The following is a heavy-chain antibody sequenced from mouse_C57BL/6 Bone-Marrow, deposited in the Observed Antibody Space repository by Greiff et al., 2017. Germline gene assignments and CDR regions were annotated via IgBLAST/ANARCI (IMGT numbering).Heavy chain of an antibody. D-gene: IGHD3-2*02. V-gene: IGHV1-81*01. Sequence: VQLVESGAELARPGASVKLSCTASGYNFTSYDIRWVKQRTGQGLEWIGEISPRRGNTYYNAKFKGKATLTADKSSSTAYMELRSLTSEDTAVYFCARGGSWFAYWGQGTLVTVSA. J-gene: IGHJ3*01. CDR1: GYNFTSYD. CDR2: ISPRRGNT. CDR3: ARGGSWFAY.